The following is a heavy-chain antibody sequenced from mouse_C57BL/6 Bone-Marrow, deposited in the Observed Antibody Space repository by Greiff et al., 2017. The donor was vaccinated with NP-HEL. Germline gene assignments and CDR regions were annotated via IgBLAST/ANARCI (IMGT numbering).Heavy chain of an antibody. J-gene: IGHJ1*03. D-gene: IGHD1-1*01. CDR1: GFSLTSYG. CDR3: ARLLRFWYFDV. Sequence: QVQLKESGPGLVQPSQSLSNTCTVSGFSLTSYGVHWVRQSPGKGLEWLGVIWSGGSTDYNAAFISRLSISKDNSKSQVFFKMNSLQADDTAIYYCARLLRFWYFDVWGTGTTVTVSS. CDR2: IWSGGST. V-gene: IGHV2-2*01.